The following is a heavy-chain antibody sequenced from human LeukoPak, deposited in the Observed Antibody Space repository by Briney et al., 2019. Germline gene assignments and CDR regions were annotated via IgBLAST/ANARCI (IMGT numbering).Heavy chain of an antibody. J-gene: IGHJ4*02. CDR3: ARGGGGIYCDSSGYLSPFDY. CDR1: GYTFTGYY. Sequence: ASVKVSCKPSGYTFTGYYMQWVRQAPGQGLEWMGWINPNSGGTNYAQKFQGRVTMTRDTSISTAYMELSRLRSDDTAVYYCARGGGGIYCDSSGYLSPFDYWGQGTLVTVSS. D-gene: IGHD3-22*01. V-gene: IGHV1-2*02. CDR2: INPNSGGT.